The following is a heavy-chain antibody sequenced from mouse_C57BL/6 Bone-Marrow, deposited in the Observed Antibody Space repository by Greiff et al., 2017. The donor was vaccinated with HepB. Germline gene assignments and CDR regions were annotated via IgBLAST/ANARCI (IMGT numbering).Heavy chain of an antibody. Sequence: EVNLVESGGGLVKPGGSLKLSCAASGFTFSDYGMHWVRQAPEKGLEWVAYISSGSSTIYYADTVKGRFTISRDNAKNTLFLQMTSLRSEDTAMYYCARGSITTVVAEVYYFDYWGQGTTLTVSS. V-gene: IGHV5-17*01. CDR1: GFTFSDYG. J-gene: IGHJ2*01. D-gene: IGHD1-1*01. CDR3: ARGSITTVVAEVYYFDY. CDR2: ISSGSSTI.